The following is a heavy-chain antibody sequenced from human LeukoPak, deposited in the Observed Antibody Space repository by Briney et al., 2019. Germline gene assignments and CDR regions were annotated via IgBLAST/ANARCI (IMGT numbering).Heavy chain of an antibody. Sequence: ASVKVSCKASGYTFTGYYMHWVRQAPGQGLEWMGRINPNSGGTNYARKFQGRVTMTRDTSISTAYMELSRLRSDDTAVYYCARGSERCSGGSCYSGPGDWFDPWGQGTLVTVSS. D-gene: IGHD2-15*01. CDR1: GYTFTGYY. V-gene: IGHV1-2*06. J-gene: IGHJ5*02. CDR3: ARGSERCSGGSCYSGPGDWFDP. CDR2: INPNSGGT.